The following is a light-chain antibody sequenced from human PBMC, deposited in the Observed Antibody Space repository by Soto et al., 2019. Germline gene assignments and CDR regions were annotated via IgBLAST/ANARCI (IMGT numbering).Light chain of an antibody. Sequence: EIVLTQSPGTLSLSPGERATLSCRASQSVSSSYLAWYQQKPGQAPRLLIYGASSRATGLPDRFSGSGYGTDFTLTISRLEPEDFAVYYCQQYGSSPPKTFGQGTKVEI. J-gene: IGKJ1*01. CDR1: QSVSSSY. CDR2: GAS. V-gene: IGKV3-20*01. CDR3: QQYGSSPPKT.